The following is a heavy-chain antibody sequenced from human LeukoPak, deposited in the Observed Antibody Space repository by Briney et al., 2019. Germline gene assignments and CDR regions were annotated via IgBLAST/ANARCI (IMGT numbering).Heavy chain of an antibody. CDR1: GYTFTGYY. J-gene: IGHJ3*02. V-gene: IGHV1-2*06. D-gene: IGHD3-16*01. CDR3: ASAGEGVFDAFDI. Sequence: ASVKVSCKASGYTFTGYYMHWVRQAPGQALEWMGRINPNSGGTNYAQKFQGRVTMTRDTSISTAYMELSRLRSDDTAVYYCASAGEGVFDAFDIWGQGTMVTVSS. CDR2: INPNSGGT.